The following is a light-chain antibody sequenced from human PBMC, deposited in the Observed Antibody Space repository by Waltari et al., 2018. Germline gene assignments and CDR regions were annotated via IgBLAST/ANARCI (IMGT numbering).Light chain of an antibody. Sequence: DIQMTQSPSTLSASVGDRVTITCRASQSITNWFAWYQQKPGKAPKLLIYKASNLESGVPSRFSGIGSGTEFTLTISSLQPDDFATYYCQQYDNYWTFGQGTKVEIK. J-gene: IGKJ1*01. CDR1: QSITNW. CDR2: KAS. V-gene: IGKV1-5*03. CDR3: QQYDNYWT.